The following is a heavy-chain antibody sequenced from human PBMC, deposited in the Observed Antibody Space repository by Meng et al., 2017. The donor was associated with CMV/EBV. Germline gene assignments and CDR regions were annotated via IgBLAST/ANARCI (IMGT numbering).Heavy chain of an antibody. CDR2: INPSGGST. V-gene: IGHV1-46*01. D-gene: IGHD3-22*01. CDR3: AREGAYYYDSSGYGDAFDI. J-gene: IGHJ3*02. CDR1: GYTFTSYY. Sequence: ASVKVSCKASGYTFTSYYMHWVRQAPGQGLEWMGIINPSGGSTSYAQKFQGRVTMTRDTSTSTVYMEPSSLRSEDTAVYYCAREGAYYYDSSGYGDAFDIWGQGTMVTVSS.